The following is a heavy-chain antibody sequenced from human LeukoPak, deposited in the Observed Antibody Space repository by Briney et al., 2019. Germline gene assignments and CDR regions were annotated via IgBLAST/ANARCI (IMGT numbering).Heavy chain of an antibody. CDR1: GFTFSSYA. CDR3: AKLESIAAAGTSFFDY. CDR2: ISGSGGST. Sequence: GGSLRLSCAASGFTFSSYAMSWVRQAAGKGLEWVSAISGSGGSTYYADSVKGRFTISRDNSKNTLYLQMNSLRAEDTAVYYCAKLESIAAAGTSFFDYWGQGTLVTVSS. V-gene: IGHV3-23*01. J-gene: IGHJ4*02. D-gene: IGHD6-13*01.